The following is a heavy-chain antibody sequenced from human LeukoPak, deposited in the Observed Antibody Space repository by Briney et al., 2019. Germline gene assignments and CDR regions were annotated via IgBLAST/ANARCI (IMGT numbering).Heavy chain of an antibody. V-gene: IGHV3-74*01. CDR1: GFTFSSYW. CDR3: ARSSGFDLLVY. D-gene: IGHD3-22*01. Sequence: GGSLGLSCAASGFTFSSYWMHWVRQAPGKGLVWVSRINSDGSSTSYADSVKGRFTISRDNAKNTLYLQMNSLRAEDTAVYYCARSSGFDLLVYWGQGTLVTVSS. CDR2: INSDGSST. J-gene: IGHJ4*02.